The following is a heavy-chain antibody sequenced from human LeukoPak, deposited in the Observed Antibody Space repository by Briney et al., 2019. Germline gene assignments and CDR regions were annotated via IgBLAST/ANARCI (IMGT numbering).Heavy chain of an antibody. V-gene: IGHV4-38-2*02. CDR3: TRDSGYKFDF. CDR1: GYSISSGYY. D-gene: IGHD5-12*01. J-gene: IGHJ4*02. Sequence: SETLSLTCTVSGYSISSGYYWGWVRQPPGKGLEWIGSLYHSGSPYSNPSLQSRVTISVDTSENQFSLKLSSMIAADTAVYYCTRDSGYKFDFWGQGTLVMVSS. CDR2: LYHSGSP.